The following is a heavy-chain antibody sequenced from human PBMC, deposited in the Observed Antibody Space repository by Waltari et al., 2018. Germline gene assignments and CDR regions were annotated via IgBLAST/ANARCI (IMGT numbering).Heavy chain of an antibody. J-gene: IGHJ4*02. D-gene: IGHD2-2*01. Sequence: QVQLVQSGAEVKKPGSSVKVSCKASGGTFSSYAISWVRQAPGQGLEWMGGTIPSFGKANYERKFKGRVTITADEATSTAYMELSSLRSEDTAVYYCARVDCSSTSCYGHYFDYWGQGTLVTVSS. V-gene: IGHV1-69*01. CDR1: GGTFSSYA. CDR3: ARVDCSSTSCYGHYFDY. CDR2: TIPSFGKA.